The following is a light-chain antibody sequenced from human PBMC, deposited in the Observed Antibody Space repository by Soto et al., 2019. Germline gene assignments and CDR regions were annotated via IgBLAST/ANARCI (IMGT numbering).Light chain of an antibody. J-gene: IGKJ4*01. Sequence: ELVLTQSPGTLSLSPGDRATLSCRSSQGAYSSYLSWYQQKPGQAPRLLIYGASNRATGIPDRFSGSGSGTDFTLTISGLEPEDFAVYYCQQYGTSLFTFGGGTKVDIK. V-gene: IGKV3-20*01. CDR1: QGAYSSY. CDR3: QQYGTSLFT. CDR2: GAS.